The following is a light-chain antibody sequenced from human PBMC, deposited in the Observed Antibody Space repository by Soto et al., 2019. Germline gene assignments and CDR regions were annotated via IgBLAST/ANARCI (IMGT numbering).Light chain of an antibody. J-gene: IGKJ5*01. Sequence: EIVMTQSPATLSVSPGERATLSCRASQTVLTNLAWYQQKPGQAPRLLIYGASTRATAIPAGFSGSGSATEFTLTISSLQSEDFAVYYCQQYNNWPITFGQGTRLEIK. CDR1: QTVLTN. CDR3: QQYNNWPIT. V-gene: IGKV3-15*01. CDR2: GAS.